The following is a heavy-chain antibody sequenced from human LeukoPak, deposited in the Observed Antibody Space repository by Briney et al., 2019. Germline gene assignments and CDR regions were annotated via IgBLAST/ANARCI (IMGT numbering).Heavy chain of an antibody. CDR1: GFTFRTYW. V-gene: IGHV3-74*01. CDR2: INEDGSIT. Sequence: GGSLRLSCEVSGFTFRTYWMHWVGQVPGEGLVWVSRINEDGSITNYADSVKGRFSISRDNAKNTLYLQMNSLRAEDTAVYYCGRDLGGRSGYWGQGTLVTVSS. D-gene: IGHD1-26*01. J-gene: IGHJ4*02. CDR3: GRDLGGRSGY.